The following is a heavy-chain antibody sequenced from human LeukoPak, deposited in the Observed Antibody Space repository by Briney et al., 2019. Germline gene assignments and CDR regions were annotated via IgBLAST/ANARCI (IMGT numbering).Heavy chain of an antibody. CDR1: GFTFSSYA. Sequence: PGAPLRLSCAPSGFTFSSYAMSWVRQAPGEGLEWVSAISGSGGSTYYADSVKGRFTISRDNSKNTLYLQMNSLRAEDTAVYYCAKDVEHNDYDRYYYYGMDVWGQGTTVTVSS. D-gene: IGHD3-22*01. V-gene: IGHV3-23*01. CDR2: ISGSGGST. J-gene: IGHJ6*02. CDR3: AKDVEHNDYDRYYYYGMDV.